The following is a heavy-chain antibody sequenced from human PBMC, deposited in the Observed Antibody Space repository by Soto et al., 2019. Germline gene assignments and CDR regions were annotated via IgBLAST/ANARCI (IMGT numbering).Heavy chain of an antibody. CDR3: ASSTNNSSGSNNVFDY. CDR1: GGSISSYY. Sequence: SETLSLTCTVSGGSISSYYWSWIRQPPGKGLEWIGYIYYSGSTNYNPSLKSRVTISVDTSKNQFSLKLSSVTAADTAVYYCASSTNNSSGSNNVFDYWGQGTLVTVYS. V-gene: IGHV4-59*01. J-gene: IGHJ4*02. D-gene: IGHD6-19*01. CDR2: IYYSGST.